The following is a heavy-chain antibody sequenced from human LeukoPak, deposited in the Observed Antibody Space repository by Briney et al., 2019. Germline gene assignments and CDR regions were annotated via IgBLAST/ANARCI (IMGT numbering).Heavy chain of an antibody. Sequence: SQTLSLTCAISGDSVSSNSTTWNWIRQSPSRGLEWLVRTYYRSKWFNDYAVSVKSRITINPDTSKNQFSLQLNSVPPDDTAVYYCARGLRSAFDIWGQGTMVTVSS. D-gene: IGHD5/OR15-5a*01. CDR1: GDSVSSNSTT. CDR3: ARGLRSAFDI. CDR2: TYYRSKWFN. J-gene: IGHJ3*02. V-gene: IGHV6-1*01.